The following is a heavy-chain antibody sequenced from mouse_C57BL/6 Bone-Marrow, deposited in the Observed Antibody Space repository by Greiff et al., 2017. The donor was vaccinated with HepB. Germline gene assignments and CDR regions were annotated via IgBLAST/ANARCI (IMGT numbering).Heavy chain of an antibody. Sequence: VQLQQSGAELAKPGASVKLSCKASGYTFTSYWMHWVKQRPGQGLEWIGYINPSSGYTKYNQKFKDKDTLTADKSPSTAYMQLSSLTSEDSAVYYCARDDGYYGGTMDYWGQGTSVTVSS. V-gene: IGHV1-7*01. CDR2: INPSSGYT. J-gene: IGHJ4*01. CDR3: ARDDGYYGGTMDY. D-gene: IGHD2-3*01. CDR1: GYTFTSYW.